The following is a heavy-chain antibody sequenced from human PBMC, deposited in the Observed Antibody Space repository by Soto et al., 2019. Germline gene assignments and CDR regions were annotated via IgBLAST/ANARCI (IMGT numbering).Heavy chain of an antibody. CDR1: GGTFSNDI. V-gene: IGHV1-69*04. J-gene: IGHJ4*02. D-gene: IGHD5-12*01. CDR2: IIPLLDIA. CDR3: ARDSPIGSTFSGYDAIDY. Sequence: SVKVSCKASGGTFSNDIITWVRQAPGQGLEWKGRIIPLLDIANYAQKFQGRVTITADKSTSTAYMGLNSLRSEDTAVYYCARDSPIGSTFSGYDAIDYWGQGTLVTVSS.